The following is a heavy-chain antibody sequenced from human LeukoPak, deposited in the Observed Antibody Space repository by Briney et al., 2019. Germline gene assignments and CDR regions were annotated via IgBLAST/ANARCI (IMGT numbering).Heavy chain of an antibody. D-gene: IGHD6-19*01. J-gene: IGHJ6*02. V-gene: IGHV3-23*01. CDR2: ISGDGGIT. Sequence: GGSLRLSCAASGFTFSSYTMSWVRQAPGKGLEWVSGISGDGGITYYAGSVRGRFTISRDNSKNTLFLQMNSLRAEDTAIYYCAKSSAPGGYYYYGMDVWGQGTTVTVSS. CDR3: AKSSAPGGYYYYGMDV. CDR1: GFTFSSYT.